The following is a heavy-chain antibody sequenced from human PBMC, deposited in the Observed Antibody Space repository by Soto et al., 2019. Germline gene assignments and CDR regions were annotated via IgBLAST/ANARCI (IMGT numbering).Heavy chain of an antibody. Sequence: QLQLQESGSGLVKPSQTLSLTCAVSSGSITTGDYSWSWIWQPPGKGLEWIGYILRSGNTHYNPSLKSRVTISIDRSKNQFSLKLRSVTAADTAMYYCARTNTAFNWVDPWGQGTLVTVSS. CDR3: ARTNTAFNWVDP. CDR1: SGSITTGDYS. D-gene: IGHD2-8*01. V-gene: IGHV4-30-2*01. J-gene: IGHJ5*02. CDR2: ILRSGNT.